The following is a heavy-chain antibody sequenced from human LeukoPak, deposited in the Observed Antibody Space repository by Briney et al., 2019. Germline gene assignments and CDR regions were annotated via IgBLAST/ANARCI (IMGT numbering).Heavy chain of an antibody. J-gene: IGHJ4*02. Sequence: GSLRLSFAASELTFSLYAMNWVRQAPGKGLEWVSYINDVSGDIHYADSVRGRFTISRDNAKNTLYLQMNSLRAEDTAVYYCARDTFQPGRIDCWGQGTLVIVSS. V-gene: IGHV3-21*05. CDR1: ELTFSLYA. CDR2: INDVSGDI. D-gene: IGHD1-14*01. CDR3: ARDTFQPGRIDC.